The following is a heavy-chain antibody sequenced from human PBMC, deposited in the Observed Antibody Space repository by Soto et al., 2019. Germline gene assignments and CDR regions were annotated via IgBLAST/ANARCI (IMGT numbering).Heavy chain of an antibody. Sequence: QVQLVQSGAEVKKPGASVKVSCKTSGYTFTSYHISWVRQAPGQGLEWMGWISAYSTNTNYAPKFQGRVTMTTETLTSSAYLELRSLRSDDTAAYYCATDPPPTSHWGQGTLVTVPS. V-gene: IGHV1-18*01. CDR3: ATDPPPTSH. CDR1: GYTFTSYH. CDR2: ISAYSTNT. J-gene: IGHJ4*02.